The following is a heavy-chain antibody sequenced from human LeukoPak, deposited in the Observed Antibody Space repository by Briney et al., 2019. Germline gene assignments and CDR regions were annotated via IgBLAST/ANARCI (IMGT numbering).Heavy chain of an antibody. J-gene: IGHJ4*02. D-gene: IGHD6-19*01. CDR3: ATALIAVAGTDFDY. CDR1: GYTLTELS. Sequence: GASVKVSCMVSGYTLTELSIHWVRPAPGKGVEWMGGFDPEDGETIYAQKFQGRVTMTEDTSTDTAYMELSRLRSEDTAVYYCATALIAVAGTDFDYWGEGTLVTVSS. CDR2: FDPEDGET. V-gene: IGHV1-24*01.